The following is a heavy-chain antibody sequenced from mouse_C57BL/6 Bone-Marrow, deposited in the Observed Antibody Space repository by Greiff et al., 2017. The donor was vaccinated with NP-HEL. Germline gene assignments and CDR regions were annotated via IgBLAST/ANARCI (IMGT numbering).Heavy chain of an antibody. CDR3: AREAYYYGSSPWFAY. Sequence: EVKVEESGGDLVKPGGSLKLSCAASGFTFSSYGMSWVRQTPDKRLEWVATISSGGSYTYYPDSVKGRFTISRDNAKNTMYLQMSSLKSEDTAMYYGAREAYYYGSSPWFAYWGQGTLVTVSA. D-gene: IGHD1-1*01. CDR1: GFTFSSYG. CDR2: ISSGGSYT. J-gene: IGHJ3*01. V-gene: IGHV5-6*02.